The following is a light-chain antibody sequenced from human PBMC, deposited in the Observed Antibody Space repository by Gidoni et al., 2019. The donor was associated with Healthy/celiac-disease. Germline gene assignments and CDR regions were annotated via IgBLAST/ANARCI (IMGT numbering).Light chain of an antibody. J-gene: IGLJ2*01. CDR1: SSNSGAGYD. CDR2: GNS. CDR3: QSYDSSLTHVV. V-gene: IGLV1-40*01. Sequence: QSVLTQPPSVSGAPAQRVPISCTGSSSNSGAGYDVNWYQQLPGTAPKLLIYGNSNRPSGVPDRFSGSKSGTSASLAITGLQAEDEADYYCQSYDSSLTHVVFGGGTKLTVL.